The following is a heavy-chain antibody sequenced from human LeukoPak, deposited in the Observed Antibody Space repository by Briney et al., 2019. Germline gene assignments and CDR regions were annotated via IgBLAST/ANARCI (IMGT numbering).Heavy chain of an antibody. CDR1: GFSVSRNY. D-gene: IGHD3-22*01. V-gene: IGHV3-53*01. J-gene: IGHJ5*02. Sequence: HPGGSLKLSCAASGFSVSRNYMNWVRQAPGKGLEWVSVIYSVASTYYADSVKGRFTISRDNSKNTLYLQMNSLRAEDTAVYYCAKDQRTSDSSGYYYVINWFDPWGQGTLVTVSS. CDR3: AKDQRTSDSSGYYYVINWFDP. CDR2: IYSVAST.